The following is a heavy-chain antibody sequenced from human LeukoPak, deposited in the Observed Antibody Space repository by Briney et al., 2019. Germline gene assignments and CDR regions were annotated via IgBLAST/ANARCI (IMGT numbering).Heavy chain of an antibody. V-gene: IGHV3-23*01. Sequence: PGGSLRLSCAASGFTFSTYAMNWVRHTPGKGLEWVSSIVGSGADTYYADSVKGRFTISRDNSKNTLYLQMNSLRAEDTAVYYCAKRYLVTAMKKYDYWGQGTLVTVSS. CDR1: GFTFSTYA. J-gene: IGHJ4*02. CDR2: IVGSGADT. CDR3: AKRYLVTAMKKYDY. D-gene: IGHD2-21*02.